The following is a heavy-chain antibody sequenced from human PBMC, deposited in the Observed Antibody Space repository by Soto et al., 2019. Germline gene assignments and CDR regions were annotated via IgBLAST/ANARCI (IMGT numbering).Heavy chain of an antibody. CDR1: GASITTHSYY. CDR3: ARGSDYSKVGY. CDR2: IYYSGNT. D-gene: IGHD4-4*01. Sequence: QVQLQESGPGLVKPSETLSLTCTVSGASITTHSYYWSWIRQPPGQGLEWIGYIYYSGNTNYNPSLKSRVTISADTSKNQVSLKLTSVTAADTAVYYCARGSDYSKVGYWGQGTLVTVSS. J-gene: IGHJ4*02. V-gene: IGHV4-59*01.